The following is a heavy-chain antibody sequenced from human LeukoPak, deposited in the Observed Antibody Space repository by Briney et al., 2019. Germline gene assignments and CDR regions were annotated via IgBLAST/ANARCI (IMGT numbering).Heavy chain of an antibody. CDR3: AKDKSRSWAWDY. V-gene: IGHV3-30*02. CDR2: IRDDGSDK. Sequence: QPGGSLRLSCAASGFTFSHYGMHWVRQAPGKGLEWVTSIRDDGSDKYYADSVKDRFTISRDNSKNTLFLQMNSLRPEDTAVYYCAKDKSRSWAWDYWGQGTLVTVSS. J-gene: IGHJ4*02. D-gene: IGHD6-13*01. CDR1: GFTFSHYG.